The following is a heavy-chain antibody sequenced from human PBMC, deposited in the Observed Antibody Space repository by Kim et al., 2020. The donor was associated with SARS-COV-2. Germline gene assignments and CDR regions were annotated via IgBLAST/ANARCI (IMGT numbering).Heavy chain of an antibody. CDR1: GGSVSSGSYY. CDR2: IYYSGST. V-gene: IGHV4-61*01. Sequence: SETLSLTCTVSGGSVSSGSYYWSWIRQPPGKGLEWIGYIYYSGSTNYNPSLKSRVTISVDTSKNQFSLKLSSVTAADTAVYYCAREERQQLAYWGQGTLVTVSS. CDR3: AREERQQLAY. J-gene: IGHJ4*02. D-gene: IGHD6-13*01.